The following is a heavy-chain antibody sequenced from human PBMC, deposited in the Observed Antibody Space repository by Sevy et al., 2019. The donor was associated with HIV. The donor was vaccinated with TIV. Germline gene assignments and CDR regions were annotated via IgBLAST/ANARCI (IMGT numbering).Heavy chain of an antibody. D-gene: IGHD2-8*01. Sequence: GGSLRLSCAASGFTFSKYSMSWVRQPPGKGLEWVSTLSFGCGEINYADSVKGRFTISRDNSKSSVYLQMNNLRPEDTAMYYCASESWTKPHDYWGQRTLVTISS. CDR2: LSFGCGEI. CDR1: GFTFSKYS. V-gene: IGHV3-23*01. CDR3: ASESWTKPHDY. J-gene: IGHJ4*02.